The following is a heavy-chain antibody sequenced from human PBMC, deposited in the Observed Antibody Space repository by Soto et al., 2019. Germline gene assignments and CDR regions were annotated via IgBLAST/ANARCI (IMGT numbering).Heavy chain of an antibody. J-gene: IGHJ6*02. V-gene: IGHV1-69*01. CDR2: VIPMFGTT. D-gene: IGHD6-6*01. CDR3: ARENSIASLSYYYGMDV. Sequence: QVQLVQSGAEVKKPGSSVKVSCKSSGGSFNGNAISWVRQAPGQGPEWMGGVIPMFGTTNFARKFQDRITITADESSSTAYMELSSLLSEDTAVYYCARENSIASLSYYYGMDVWGQGTTVIVSS. CDR1: GGSFNGNA.